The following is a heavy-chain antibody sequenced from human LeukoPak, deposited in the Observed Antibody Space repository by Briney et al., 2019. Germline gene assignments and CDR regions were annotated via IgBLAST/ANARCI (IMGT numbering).Heavy chain of an antibody. CDR1: GGSFSGYY. CDR2: INHSGST. Sequence: SETLSLTCAVYGGSFSGYYWSWIRQPPGKGLEWIGEINHSGSTNYNPSLKSRVTISVDTSKNQFSLKLSSVTAADTAVYYCAREVATIWDYFDYWGRGTLVTVS. CDR3: AREVATIWDYFDY. J-gene: IGHJ4*02. D-gene: IGHD5-12*01. V-gene: IGHV4-34*01.